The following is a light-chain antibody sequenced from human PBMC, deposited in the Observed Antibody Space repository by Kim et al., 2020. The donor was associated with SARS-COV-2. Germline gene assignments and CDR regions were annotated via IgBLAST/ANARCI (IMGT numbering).Light chain of an antibody. CDR1: SSDVGGYNY. J-gene: IGLJ1*01. Sequence: QSIADSCTGTSSDVGGYNYVSWYQQHPGKAPKLMIYDVTHRPSWVSNRFSGSKSGNTASLTISGLQAEDEADYYCTSYTSSTTLYVFGSGTKVTVL. CDR2: DVT. V-gene: IGLV2-14*03. CDR3: TSYTSSTTLYV.